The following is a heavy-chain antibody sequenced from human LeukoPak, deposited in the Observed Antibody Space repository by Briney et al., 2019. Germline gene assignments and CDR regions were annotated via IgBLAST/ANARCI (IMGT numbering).Heavy chain of an antibody. D-gene: IGHD2-15*01. CDR2: ISPSGGST. CDR1: GYTFTNYY. CDR3: ARGPSQQDFDY. J-gene: IGHJ4*02. Sequence: ASVKVSCKASGYTFTNYYIHWVRQAPGQGLEWMGIISPSGGSTAYAQRFQGRVTVTRDTSTSTVYMELSSLRSEDTAVYYCARGPSQQDFDYWGQGTLVTVSS. V-gene: IGHV1-46*01.